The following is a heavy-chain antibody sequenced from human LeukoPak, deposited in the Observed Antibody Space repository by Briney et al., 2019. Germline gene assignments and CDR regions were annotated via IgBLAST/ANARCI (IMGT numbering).Heavy chain of an antibody. D-gene: IGHD6-13*01. Sequence: GGSLRLSCAASGFTFSSYGMHWVRQAPGKGLEWVAFIRYDGSNKYYADSVKGRFTISRDNSKNTLYLQMNSLRAEDTAVYYCAKVESSWYGYYFDYWGQGTLVTVSS. J-gene: IGHJ4*02. CDR1: GFTFSSYG. CDR2: IRYDGSNK. CDR3: AKVESSWYGYYFDY. V-gene: IGHV3-30*02.